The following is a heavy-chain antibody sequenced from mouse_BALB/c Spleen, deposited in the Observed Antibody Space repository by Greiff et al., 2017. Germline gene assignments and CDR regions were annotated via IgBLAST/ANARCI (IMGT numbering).Heavy chain of an antibody. CDR3: AKGNYYGSSIFAY. V-gene: IGHV2-5-1*01. J-gene: IGHJ3*01. CDR1: GFSLTSYG. CDR2: IWRGGST. D-gene: IGHD1-1*01. Sequence: QVQLQQSGPSLVQPSQSLSITCTVSGFSLTSYGVHWVRQSPGKGLEWLGVIWRGGSTDYNAAFMSRLSITKDNSKSQVFFKMNSLQADDTAIYYCAKGNYYGSSIFAYWGQGTLVTVSA.